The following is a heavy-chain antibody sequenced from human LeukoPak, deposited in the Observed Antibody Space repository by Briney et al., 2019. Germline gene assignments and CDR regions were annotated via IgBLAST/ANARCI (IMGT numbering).Heavy chain of an antibody. CDR1: GYTFTSYG. Sequence: GASVKVSCKASGYTFTSYGISWVRQAPGQGLEWMGWISAYNGNTNYAQKLQGRVTMTTDISTSTAYMELRSLRSDDTAVYYCARDKSGSYYNPVDSFGYWGQGTLVTVSS. CDR3: ARDKSGSYYNPVDSFGY. V-gene: IGHV1-18*04. J-gene: IGHJ4*02. CDR2: ISAYNGNT. D-gene: IGHD3-10*01.